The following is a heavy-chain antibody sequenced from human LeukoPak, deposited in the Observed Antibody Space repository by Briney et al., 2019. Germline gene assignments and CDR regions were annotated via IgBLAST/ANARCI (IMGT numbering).Heavy chain of an antibody. V-gene: IGHV4-59*06. D-gene: IGHD2-8*01. CDR3: AGIVLKEAAQFDF. J-gene: IGHJ4*02. Sequence: SETPSLTCTVSGGSMRTYYWSWIRQPPGKGLEWVGCIHYTGNTYYNPSLKSRVSISVDMSQNQFSLNLNSVTAADTAVYFCAGIVLKEAAQFDFWGQGTLVTVSS. CDR1: GGSMRTYY. CDR2: IHYTGNT.